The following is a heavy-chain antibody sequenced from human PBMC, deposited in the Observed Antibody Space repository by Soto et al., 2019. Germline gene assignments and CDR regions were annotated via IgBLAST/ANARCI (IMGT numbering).Heavy chain of an antibody. D-gene: IGHD4-4*01. J-gene: IGHJ4*02. CDR1: GGSISSYY. Sequence: PSETLSLTCTVSGGSISSYYWSWIRQPRGKGPEWIGYSYNSGSTNHNPSLKSRVIISIDTSKNQFSLKLSSVTAADTAVYYCYGLKDSKYGLDYWGQGILVTVSS. CDR2: SYNSGST. V-gene: IGHV4-59*01. CDR3: YGLKDSKYGLDY.